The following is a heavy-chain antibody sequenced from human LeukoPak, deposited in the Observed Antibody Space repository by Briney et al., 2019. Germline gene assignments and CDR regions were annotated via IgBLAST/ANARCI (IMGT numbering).Heavy chain of an antibody. D-gene: IGHD3-10*01. CDR2: IIGTAGNT. J-gene: IGHJ4*02. CDR1: GLTVSSYA. V-gene: IGHV3-23*01. CDR3: AKYTSGTYYRGLDQ. Sequence: GESLRLSCGASGLTVSSYAMSWVRQAPGKGLEWVSTIIGTAGNTYYADSVKGRFTFSRDDSKNTVYLQMNSLRAEDTAEYSCAKYTSGTYYRGLDQWGQGTLVTVSS.